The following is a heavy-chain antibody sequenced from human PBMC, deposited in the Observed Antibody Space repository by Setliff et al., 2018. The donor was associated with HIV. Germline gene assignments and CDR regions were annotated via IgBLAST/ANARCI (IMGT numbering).Heavy chain of an antibody. CDR3: ATGGMAAAGPGGGHGLDV. CDR2: ITGSGDST. D-gene: IGHD6-13*01. Sequence: HPGGSLRLSCAASGFTFSSYAMTWVRQAPGKGLEWVSSITGSGDSTYYANSVKGRFTISRDSSKNTLSLQMSSLRAEDTALHYCATGGMAAAGPGGGHGLDVWGQGTTVTVSS. V-gene: IGHV3-23*01. J-gene: IGHJ6*02. CDR1: GFTFSSYA.